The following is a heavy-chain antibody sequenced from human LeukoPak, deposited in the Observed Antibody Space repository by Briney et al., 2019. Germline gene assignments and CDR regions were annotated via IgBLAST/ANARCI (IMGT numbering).Heavy chain of an antibody. J-gene: IGHJ3*02. D-gene: IGHD1-26*01. CDR2: IYYSGST. V-gene: IGHV4-61*08. CDR3: ARDVSTKWELGHAFDI. CDR1: GDSISSSGYNY. Sequence: SSETLSLTCTVSGDSISSSGYNYWTWIRQPPGKGLEWIGYIYYSGSTNYNPSLKSRVTISVDTSKNQFSLKLSSVTAADTAVYYCARDVSTKWELGHAFDIWGQGTMVTVSS.